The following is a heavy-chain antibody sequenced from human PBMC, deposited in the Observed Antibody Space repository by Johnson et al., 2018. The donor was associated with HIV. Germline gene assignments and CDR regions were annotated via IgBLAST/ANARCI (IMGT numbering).Heavy chain of an antibody. J-gene: IGHJ3*02. V-gene: IGHV3-7*05. D-gene: IGHD6-19*01. CDR2: IKQEGSEK. Sequence: VQLVESGGGVVQPGRSLRLSCAASGFTFSSYWMSWVRQAPGKGLEWVANIKQEGSEKYYVDSVKGRFTISRDNAKKSLFLQMNSLRAEDTAVYYCAKDRQWGPRDAFDIWGQGTMVTVSS. CDR1: GFTFSSYW. CDR3: AKDRQWGPRDAFDI.